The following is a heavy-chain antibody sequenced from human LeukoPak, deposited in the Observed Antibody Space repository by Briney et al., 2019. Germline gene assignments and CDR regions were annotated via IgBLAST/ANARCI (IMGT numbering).Heavy chain of an antibody. D-gene: IGHD6-13*01. CDR2: ISGSGGST. CDR1: GFTFSRYG. CDR3: AKDFDGIAAACFDY. Sequence: GGSLRLSCAASGFTFSRYGMHWVRQAPGKGLEWVSAISGSGGSTYYADSVKGRFTISRDNSKNTLYLQMNSLRAEDTAVYYSAKDFDGIAAACFDYWGQGTLVTVSS. V-gene: IGHV3-23*01. J-gene: IGHJ4*02.